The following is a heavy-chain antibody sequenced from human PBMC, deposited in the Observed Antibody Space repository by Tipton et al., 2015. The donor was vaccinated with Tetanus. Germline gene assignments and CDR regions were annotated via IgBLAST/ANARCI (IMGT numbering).Heavy chain of an antibody. CDR2: IYYTGST. D-gene: IGHD2-21*01. V-gene: IGHV4-59*01. CDR3: ARPTGHSMDVVDYYYFGMDV. Sequence: TLSLTCTASGGSMNSYYWSWIRQPPGKGLEWIGYIYYTGSTNYNPSLKSGVTISLDTSKNQFSLKLTSVSAADTAVYYCARPTGHSMDVVDYYYFGMDVWGQGTKVTVSS. CDR1: GGSMNSYY. J-gene: IGHJ6*02.